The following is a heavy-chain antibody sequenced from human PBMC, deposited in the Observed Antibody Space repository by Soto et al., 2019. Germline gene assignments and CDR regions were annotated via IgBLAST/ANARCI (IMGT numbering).Heavy chain of an antibody. D-gene: IGHD3-22*01. V-gene: IGHV3-33*01. J-gene: IGHJ4*02. CDR3: ARDVWDSSGYYLDY. Sequence: GGSLRLSCATSGFTFSSYGMHWVRQAPGKGLEWVAVIKYDGSEKNYADTAKGRFTISRDSSKNTLYLQMNSLRAEDTAVYYCARDVWDSSGYYLDYWGRGTLVTVSS. CDR1: GFTFSSYG. CDR2: IKYDGSEK.